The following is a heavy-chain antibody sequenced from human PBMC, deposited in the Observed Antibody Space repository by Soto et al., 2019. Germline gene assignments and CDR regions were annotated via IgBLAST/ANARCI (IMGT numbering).Heavy chain of an antibody. CDR3: ARGRGGWFINQLLNAFDI. J-gene: IGHJ3*02. Sequence: QVQLQESGPGLGKLSETLSLTCPVSGGSISSYYWSWIRQPPGKGLEWIGYIYYSGSTNYNPSLKSRVTISVDTSKNQFSLKLSSVTAADTAVYYCARGRGGWFINQLLNAFDIWGQGTMVTVSS. D-gene: IGHD2-2*01. V-gene: IGHV4-59*01. CDR1: GGSISSYY. CDR2: IYYSGST.